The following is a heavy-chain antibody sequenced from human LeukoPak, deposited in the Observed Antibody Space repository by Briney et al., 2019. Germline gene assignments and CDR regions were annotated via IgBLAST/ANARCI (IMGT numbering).Heavy chain of an antibody. D-gene: IGHD4-17*01. CDR3: ARGYGDYGLKN. J-gene: IGHJ4*02. Sequence: SETLSLTCAVYGGSFSGYYWSWLRQPPGKGLEWIGEINHSGSTNYNPSLKSRVTISVDTSKNQFSLKLNSVTAAGTAVYYCARGYGDYGLKNWGQGTLVTVSS. V-gene: IGHV4-34*01. CDR2: INHSGST. CDR1: GGSFSGYY.